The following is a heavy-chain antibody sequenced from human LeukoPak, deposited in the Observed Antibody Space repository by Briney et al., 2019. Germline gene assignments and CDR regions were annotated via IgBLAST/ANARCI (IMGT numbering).Heavy chain of an antibody. CDR3: ARGGVGYSYGFDAFDI. CDR1: GFTFSSYV. D-gene: IGHD5-18*01. J-gene: IGHJ3*02. CDR2: ISSSGSTI. V-gene: IGHV3-48*03. Sequence: PGGSLRLSCAASGFTFSSYVMNWVRQAPGKGLEWVSYISSSGSTIYYADSVKGRFTISRDNAKNSLYLQMNSLRAEDTAVYYCARGGVGYSYGFDAFDIWGQGTMVTVSS.